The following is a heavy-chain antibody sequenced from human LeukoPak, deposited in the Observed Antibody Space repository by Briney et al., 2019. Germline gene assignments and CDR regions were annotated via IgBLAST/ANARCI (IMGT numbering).Heavy chain of an antibody. J-gene: IGHJ6*03. CDR1: GFTFNSYW. D-gene: IGHD6-13*01. CDR2: INSDGSSP. CDR3: ARVGGSSWGYFYYHMDV. V-gene: IGHV3-74*01. Sequence: GGSLRLSCAASGFTFNSYWMHWVRQAPGKGLVWVSRINSDGSSPTYADSVKGRFTISRDNAKNTLYLQMNSLRAEDTAVYYCARVGGSSWGYFYYHMDVWGKGTAVTVSS.